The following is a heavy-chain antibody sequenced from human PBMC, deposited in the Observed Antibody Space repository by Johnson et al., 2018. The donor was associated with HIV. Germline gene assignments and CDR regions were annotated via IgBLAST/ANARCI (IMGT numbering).Heavy chain of an antibody. V-gene: IGHV3-30*02. CDR3: AKAGQLVAATSAFDI. CDR2: IRYDGSNK. D-gene: IGHD2-15*01. CDR1: GFTFSNYG. J-gene: IGHJ3*02. Sequence: QVQLVESGGGVVQPGGSLRLSCAASGFTFSNYGMHWVRQAPGKGLEWVAFIRYDGSNKYYADSVKGRFTISRDNSKNTLYLQMNSLRSEDTAVYYCAKAGQLVAATSAFDIWGQGTMVTVSS.